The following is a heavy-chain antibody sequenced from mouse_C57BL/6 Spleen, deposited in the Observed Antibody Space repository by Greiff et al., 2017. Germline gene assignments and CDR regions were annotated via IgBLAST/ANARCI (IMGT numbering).Heavy chain of an antibody. Sequence: EVTLVESGGGLVKPGGSLKLSCAASGFTFSSYAMSGVRQTPETRLEWVATISDGGSYPYYPDNVKGRFTISRDNAKNNLYLEMSHLKSEDTAMYYCAREGYYGSPWFAYWGQGTLVTVSA. CDR2: ISDGGSYP. CDR1: GFTFSSYA. D-gene: IGHD1-1*01. J-gene: IGHJ3*01. CDR3: AREGYYGSPWFAY. V-gene: IGHV5-4*01.